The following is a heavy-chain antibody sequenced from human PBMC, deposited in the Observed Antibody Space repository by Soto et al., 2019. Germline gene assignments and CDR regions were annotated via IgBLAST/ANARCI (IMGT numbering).Heavy chain of an antibody. J-gene: IGHJ6*02. CDR3: ARVGDCGGDCYSGPGTPRRGMDV. V-gene: IGHV1-69*01. Sequence: VQLVQSGAEVKKPGSSVKVSCKASGGTFSSYAISWVLQAPGHGLEWMGGIIPIFGTANYAQKFQGRVTINADESTSTADMELSRRRSEDTAVYYSARVGDCGGDCYSGPGTPRRGMDVWGQGSTVTVAS. CDR1: GGTFSSYA. CDR2: IIPIFGTA. D-gene: IGHD2-21*02.